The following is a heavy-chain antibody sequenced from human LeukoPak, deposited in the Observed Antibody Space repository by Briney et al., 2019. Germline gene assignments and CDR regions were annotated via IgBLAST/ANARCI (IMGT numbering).Heavy chain of an antibody. CDR2: IWHDASDI. CDR3: VKDHLVRGVMAS. D-gene: IGHD3-10*01. V-gene: IGHV3-33*03. J-gene: IGHJ5*02. Sequence: GRSLRLSCAASGFVFSTSVMHWVRQAPGKWLEWVALIWHDASDIYYADSVKGRFTISRDNSKNTLYLQTHSLRTEDTGVYYCVKDHLVRGVMASWGQGTLVTVSS. CDR1: GFVFSTSV.